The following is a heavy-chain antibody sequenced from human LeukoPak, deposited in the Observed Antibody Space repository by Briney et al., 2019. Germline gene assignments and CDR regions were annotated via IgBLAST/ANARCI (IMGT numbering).Heavy chain of an antibody. J-gene: IGHJ4*02. Sequence: GSSLKVSCKASGGTFSSYTISWVRQAPGQGLEWMGRIIPILGIANYAQKFQGRVTITADKSTSTAYMELSSLRSEDTAVYYCASRYSYGTPAYFDYWGQGTLVTVSS. CDR2: IIPILGIA. CDR3: ASRYSYGTPAYFDY. V-gene: IGHV1-69*02. CDR1: GGTFSSYT. D-gene: IGHD5-18*01.